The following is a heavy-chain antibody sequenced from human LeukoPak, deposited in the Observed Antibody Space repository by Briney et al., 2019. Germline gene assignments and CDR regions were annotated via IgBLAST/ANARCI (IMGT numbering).Heavy chain of an antibody. Sequence: SETLSLTCTVSGGSIRFSTYYWGWIRQPPGKGLEWIESISNSGTTYYNSSLKSRVIVFIDTSKNQFSLKLSSVTTADTAVYYCVKQGGSGDYFNEDPFDYWGQGTLVTVSS. CDR3: VKQGGSGDYFNEDPFDY. J-gene: IGHJ4*02. D-gene: IGHD3-10*01. CDR1: GGSIRFSTYY. CDR2: ISNSGTT. V-gene: IGHV4-39*01.